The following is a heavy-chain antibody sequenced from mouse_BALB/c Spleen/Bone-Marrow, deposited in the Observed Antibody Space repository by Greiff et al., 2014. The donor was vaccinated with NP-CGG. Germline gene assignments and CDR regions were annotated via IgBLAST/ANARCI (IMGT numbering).Heavy chain of an antibody. J-gene: IGHJ2*01. Sequence: EVQVVESGGGLVQLGGSLRLSCTTSGFTFTDYFMTWVRQPPGKALEWLGFIRNKPNGYTTEYNPSVKGRFTISRDNSQGILYLQMNTLRAEDSAIYYCARDYSGYFDFWGQGTTLTVSS. CDR1: GFTFTDYF. CDR2: IRNKPNGYTT. V-gene: IGHV7-3*02. CDR3: ARDYSGYFDF. D-gene: IGHD5-1*01.